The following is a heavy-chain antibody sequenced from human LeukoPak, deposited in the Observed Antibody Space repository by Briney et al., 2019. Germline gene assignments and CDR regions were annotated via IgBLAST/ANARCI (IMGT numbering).Heavy chain of an antibody. Sequence: GGSLRLSCAASGFTFSSYAMSWVRQAPGKGLEWVSAISGSGGSTYYADSVKGRFTISRDNSENTLYLQMNSLRAEDTAVYYCAKLVPSYSSSWYNYWGQGTLVTVSS. V-gene: IGHV3-23*01. CDR2: ISGSGGST. D-gene: IGHD6-13*01. CDR1: GFTFSSYA. CDR3: AKLVPSYSSSWYNY. J-gene: IGHJ4*02.